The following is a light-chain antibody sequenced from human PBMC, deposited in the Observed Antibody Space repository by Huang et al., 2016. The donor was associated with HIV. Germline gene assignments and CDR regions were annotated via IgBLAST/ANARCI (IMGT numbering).Light chain of an antibody. J-gene: IGKJ3*01. CDR2: GSS. CDR1: QSVSNSY. Sequence: EIVLTQSPGPLSVSPGQRATLSCRRSQSVSNSYLAWYQQKPGQAPRLLIYGSSSRAPGIPDRFSGSGSGTDFTLTISRLEPEDFAVYYCQQYGSSLFTFGPGTKVDIK. CDR3: QQYGSSLFT. V-gene: IGKV3-20*01.